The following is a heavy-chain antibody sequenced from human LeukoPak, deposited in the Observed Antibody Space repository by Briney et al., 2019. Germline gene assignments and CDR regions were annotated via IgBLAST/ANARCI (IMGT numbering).Heavy chain of an antibody. CDR2: LSWNGATV. V-gene: IGHV3-9*01. J-gene: IGHJ4*02. CDR1: GFTFDDYA. Sequence: GRSLRLSCAASGFTFDDYAMHWVRQAPGKDLEWVSGLSWNGATVGYADSVKGRFTISRDNTKNSLYLQMSSLKTEDTALYYCAKDIGIALRGATFENWGQGTLVTVSS. D-gene: IGHD3-10*01. CDR3: AKDIGIALRGATFEN.